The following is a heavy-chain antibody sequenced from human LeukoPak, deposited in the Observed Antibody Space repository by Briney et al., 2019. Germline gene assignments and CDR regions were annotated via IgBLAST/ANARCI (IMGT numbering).Heavy chain of an antibody. CDR3: ARHSSAWYMDN. CDR1: GGSISTYY. Sequence: ASETLSPTCTVSGGSISTYYWNWIRQPPGKGLEWIGYVYYSGSTNYNPSLNSRVTISLDTSKKQFSLKLSSVTAADTAVYYCARHSSAWYMDNWGQGTLVTVSS. J-gene: IGHJ4*02. CDR2: VYYSGST. D-gene: IGHD6-19*01. V-gene: IGHV4-59*08.